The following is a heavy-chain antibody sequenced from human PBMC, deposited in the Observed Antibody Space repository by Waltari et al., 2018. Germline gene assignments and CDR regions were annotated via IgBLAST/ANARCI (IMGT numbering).Heavy chain of an antibody. D-gene: IGHD4-17*01. CDR3: VRESYGNDI. V-gene: IGHV3-15*01. Sequence: QLVQSGGGLVRPGESLRLPWVGSGYPFHDAWMSWVRQAPAKGLEWVGRIKREVDGGTAEYIESVKDRFTISRDDSKNTLYLQMNSLKSEDSAVYFCVRESYGNDIWGQGTLVTVSS. CDR2: IKREVDGGTA. J-gene: IGHJ4*02. CDR1: GYPFHDAW.